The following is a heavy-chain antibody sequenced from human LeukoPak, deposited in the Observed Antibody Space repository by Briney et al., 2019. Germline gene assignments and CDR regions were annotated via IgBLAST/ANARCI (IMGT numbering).Heavy chain of an antibody. Sequence: GGSLRLSCAASGFTFSSYWMSWVRQAPGKGLEWVANIKQDGSEKYYADSVKGRFTISRDNAKNSLYLQMNSLGVEDTAVYYCKSGGAAPGRFDYWGQGVLVTVTS. V-gene: IGHV3-7*01. D-gene: IGHD6-13*01. J-gene: IGHJ4*02. CDR2: IKQDGSEK. CDR3: KSGGAAPGRFDY. CDR1: GFTFSSYW.